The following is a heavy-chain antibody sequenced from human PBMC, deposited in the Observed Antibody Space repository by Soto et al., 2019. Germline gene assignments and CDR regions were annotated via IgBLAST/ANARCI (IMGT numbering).Heavy chain of an antibody. Sequence: GGSLRLSCSASGFTFSSYAMHWVRQAPGKGLEYVSAISSNGGSTYYADSVKGRFTISRDNSKNTLYLQMSSLRAEDTAVYYCVKDPFDGCCSSTSCYAGYFQHWGQGTLVTVSS. J-gene: IGHJ1*01. CDR2: ISSNGGST. D-gene: IGHD2-2*01. V-gene: IGHV3-64D*08. CDR1: GFTFSSYA. CDR3: VKDPFDGCCSSTSCYAGYFQH.